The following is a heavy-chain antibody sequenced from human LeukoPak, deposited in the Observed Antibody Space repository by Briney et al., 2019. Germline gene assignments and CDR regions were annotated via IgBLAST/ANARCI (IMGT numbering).Heavy chain of an antibody. CDR3: ARVSSSGWYGDAFDI. CDR2: IYHSGST. CDR1: GYSISSGYY. J-gene: IGHJ3*02. D-gene: IGHD6-19*01. Sequence: SETLSLTCTDSGYSISSGYYWGWIRQPPGKGLQWNGTIYHSGSTFYNPSLKSRVTISVDTSKNQFSLKLSSVTAADTAVYYCARVSSSGWYGDAFDIWGQGTMVTVSS. V-gene: IGHV4-38-2*02.